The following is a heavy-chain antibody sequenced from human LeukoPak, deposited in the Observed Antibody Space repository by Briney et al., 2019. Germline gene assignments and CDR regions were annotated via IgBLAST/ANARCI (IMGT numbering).Heavy chain of an antibody. CDR3: ARGDDSGYYDYFDY. D-gene: IGHD3-22*01. CDR1: EFTFNTYA. Sequence: GGSLRLSCAASEFTFNTYAMSWVRQAPGKGLEWVSTIYTGGNTYYAASVKGRFTISRDFSKNTVFLHMNSLRAEDTAMYYCARGDDSGYYDYFDYWGQGALVTVSS. CDR2: IYTGGNT. J-gene: IGHJ4*02. V-gene: IGHV3-23*05.